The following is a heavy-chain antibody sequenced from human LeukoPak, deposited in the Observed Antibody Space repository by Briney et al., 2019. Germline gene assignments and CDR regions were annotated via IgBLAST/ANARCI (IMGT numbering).Heavy chain of an antibody. CDR2: IGGTAIDT. Sequence: GGPLTLSCVASGFTFNIHAMSWVRQAPGKGVEWVSTIGGTAIDTDYSDSVKGRFTISRHNPKNTLYLQMNSLRAEHTAVYYCATVRLRLTIFGVVINWFDPWGQGTLVTVSS. CDR3: ATVRLRLTIFGVVINWFDP. J-gene: IGHJ5*02. V-gene: IGHV3-23*01. D-gene: IGHD3-3*01. CDR1: GFTFNIHA.